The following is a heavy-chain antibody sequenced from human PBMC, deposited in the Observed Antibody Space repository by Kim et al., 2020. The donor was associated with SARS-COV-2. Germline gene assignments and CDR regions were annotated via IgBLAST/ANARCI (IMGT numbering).Heavy chain of an antibody. D-gene: IGHD6-6*01. CDR3: ARGENIAALGSYGMDV. V-gene: IGHV3-13*01. J-gene: IGHJ6*02. CDR2: IGTAGDT. CDR1: GFTFSSYD. Sequence: GGSLRLSCAASGFTFSSYDMHWVRQATGKGLEWVSAIGTAGDTYYPGSVKGRFTISRENAKNSLYLQMNSLRAGDTAVYYCARGENIAALGSYGMDVWGQGTTVTVSS.